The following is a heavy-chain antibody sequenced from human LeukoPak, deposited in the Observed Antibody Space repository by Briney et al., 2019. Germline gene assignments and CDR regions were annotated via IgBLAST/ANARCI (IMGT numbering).Heavy chain of an antibody. CDR1: GFTFSTYG. CDR3: ARDQSLLYFDY. V-gene: IGHV3-33*01. CDR2: TWYDGSNK. J-gene: IGHJ4*02. Sequence: GGSLRLSCAASGFTFSTYGMHWVRQAPREGLEWVALTWYDGSNKSYGDSVKGRFTISRDNSKNTLYLQMSSLRAEDTAVYYCARDQSLLYFDYWGQGTLVTVSS. D-gene: IGHD2-15*01.